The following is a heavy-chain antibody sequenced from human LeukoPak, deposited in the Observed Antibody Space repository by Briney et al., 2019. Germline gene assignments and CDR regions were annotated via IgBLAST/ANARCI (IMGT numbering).Heavy chain of an antibody. CDR2: ISSSSSTI. D-gene: IGHD3-22*01. Sequence: GGSLRLSCAASGFTFSSYSMNWVRQAPGKGLEWVSYISSSSSTIYYADSVKGRFTIPRDNAKNSLYLQMNSLRAEDTAVYYCASHPRYYYDSSGDYWGQGTLVTVSS. J-gene: IGHJ4*02. CDR1: GFTFSSYS. V-gene: IGHV3-48*01. CDR3: ASHPRYYYDSSGDY.